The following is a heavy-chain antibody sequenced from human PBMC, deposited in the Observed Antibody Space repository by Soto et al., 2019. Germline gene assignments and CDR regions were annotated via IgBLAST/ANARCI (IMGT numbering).Heavy chain of an antibody. J-gene: IGHJ4*02. CDR3: ARAHGRWELEPFDY. CDR1: GYTFTSYG. CDR2: ISAYNGNT. V-gene: IGHV1-18*01. D-gene: IGHD1-26*01. Sequence: ASVKVSCKASGYTFTSYGISWVRQAPGQGLEWMGWISAYNGNTNYAQKLQGRVTMTTDTSTSTAYMELRSLRSDDTAVYYCARAHGRWELEPFDYWGQGTLVTVSS.